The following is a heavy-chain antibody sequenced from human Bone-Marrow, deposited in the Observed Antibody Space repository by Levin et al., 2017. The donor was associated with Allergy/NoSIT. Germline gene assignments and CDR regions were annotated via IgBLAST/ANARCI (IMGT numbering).Heavy chain of an antibody. V-gene: IGHV3-15*01. CDR3: STDERGQWLELVDFDY. Sequence: PGGSLRLSCAASGFTFSNVWFSWVRQAPGKGLEWVGHIKSKSDGGATDYAAPVKGRFTISRDDSENTLYLQMNSLKIEDTAVYYCSTDERGQWLELVDFDYWGQGTLVTVSS. D-gene: IGHD6-19*01. J-gene: IGHJ4*02. CDR2: IKSKSDGGAT. CDR1: GFTFSNVW.